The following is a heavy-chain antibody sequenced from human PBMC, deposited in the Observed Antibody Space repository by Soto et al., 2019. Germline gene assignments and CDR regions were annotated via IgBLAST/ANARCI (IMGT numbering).Heavy chain of an antibody. V-gene: IGHV3-30*18. CDR2: ISYDGSNK. D-gene: IGHD2-2*01. J-gene: IGHJ4*02. Sequence: QVQMVESGGGVVQPGRSLRLSCAASGFTFSSYGMHWVRQAPGKGLEWVAVISYDGSNKYYADSVKGRFTISRDNSKNKLYLQMNSLRAEDTAVYYCAKDLGVVPATFDYWGQGTLVTVSS. CDR3: AKDLGVVPATFDY. CDR1: GFTFSSYG.